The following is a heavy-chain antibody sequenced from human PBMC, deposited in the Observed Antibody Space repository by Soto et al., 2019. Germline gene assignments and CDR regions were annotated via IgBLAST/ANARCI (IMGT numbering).Heavy chain of an antibody. J-gene: IGHJ3*02. Sequence: EGSLRLSCAVSGFPFSSYGRSWVRQAPWQGLEWVSAISGSCGITYYADSVKGRFTISRDNSKNTLYLQMNSLRAEDTAVYYCAKAQCEYRSSSVAFDIWGQGTMVTVSS. D-gene: IGHD6-6*01. CDR1: GFPFSSYG. CDR2: ISGSCGIT. V-gene: IGHV3-23*01. CDR3: AKAQCEYRSSSVAFDI.